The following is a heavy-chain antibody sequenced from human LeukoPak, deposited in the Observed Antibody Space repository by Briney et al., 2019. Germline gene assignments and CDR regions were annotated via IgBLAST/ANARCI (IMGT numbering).Heavy chain of an antibody. D-gene: IGHD6-19*01. CDR1: GGTFSSYA. J-gene: IGHJ4*02. V-gene: IGHV1-69*06. CDR3: ARSRIAVAAHFDY. Sequence: SVKVSCKASGGTFSSYAISWVRQAPGQGLEWMGGIIPIFGTANYAQKFQGRVTITADKSTSTAYMELSSLRSEDTAVYYCARSRIAVAAHFDYWGQGTLVTVSS. CDR2: IIPIFGTA.